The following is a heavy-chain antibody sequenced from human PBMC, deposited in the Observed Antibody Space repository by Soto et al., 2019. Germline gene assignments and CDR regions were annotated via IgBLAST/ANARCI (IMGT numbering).Heavy chain of an antibody. Sequence: QITLKESGPTLVKPTQTLTLTCSFSGFSLSTSGVGVGWIRQPPGKALEWLALIYWDDDKRYSPSLKSRLTITKDTSKNQVVLTMTNMDPVDTATSYCAHRRWGWSGGSCYPGPGFDYWGQGTLVTVSS. CDR2: IYWDDDK. D-gene: IGHD2-15*01. V-gene: IGHV2-5*02. CDR3: AHRRWGWSGGSCYPGPGFDY. CDR1: GFSLSTSGVG. J-gene: IGHJ4*02.